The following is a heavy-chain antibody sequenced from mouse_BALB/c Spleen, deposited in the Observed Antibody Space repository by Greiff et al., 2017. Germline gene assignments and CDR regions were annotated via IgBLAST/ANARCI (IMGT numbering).Heavy chain of an antibody. Sequence: EVHLVESGGGLVQPGGSMKLSCVASGFTFSNYWMNWVRQSPEKGLEWVAEIRLKSNNYATHYAESVKGRFTISRDDSKSSVYLQMNNLRAEDTGIYYCTRDGYDDAMDYWGQGTSVTVSS. D-gene: IGHD2-14*01. CDR3: TRDGYDDAMDY. V-gene: IGHV6-6*02. CDR2: IRLKSNNYAT. CDR1: GFTFSNYW. J-gene: IGHJ4*01.